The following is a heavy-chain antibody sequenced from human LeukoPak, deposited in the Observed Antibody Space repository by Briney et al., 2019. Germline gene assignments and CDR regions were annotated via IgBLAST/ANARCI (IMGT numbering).Heavy chain of an antibody. CDR3: ARKQAAAVYFYSMDV. CDR2: INIYCGGT. J-gene: IGHJ6*02. D-gene: IGHD6-13*01. CDR1: GYTFTGYY. V-gene: IGHV1-2*06. Sequence: ASPKDSCKASGYTFTGYYIHWVRHAPGQGLERMGRINIYCGGTNSAQEFQGRGTMSRGTSISTAYMELSSLRSDDTAVYYCARKQAAAVYFYSMDVWGQGTTVTVSS.